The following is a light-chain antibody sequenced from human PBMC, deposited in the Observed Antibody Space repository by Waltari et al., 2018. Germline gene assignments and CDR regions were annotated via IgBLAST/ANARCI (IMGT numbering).Light chain of an antibody. CDR2: DDS. J-gene: IGLJ2*01. CDR3: QVWDSGSYHLV. Sequence: YVLTQPPSVSVAPGQTARIACGGNYIETKSVNWYQQKPGQAPVLDVFDDSDRPSGIPERISGSNSGNTATLTISRVEAGDEADYYCQVWDSGSYHLVFGGGTKLTVL. V-gene: IGLV3-21*02. CDR1: YIETKS.